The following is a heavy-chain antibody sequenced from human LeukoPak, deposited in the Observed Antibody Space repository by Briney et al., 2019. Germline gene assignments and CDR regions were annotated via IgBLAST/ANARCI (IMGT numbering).Heavy chain of an antibody. J-gene: IGHJ1*01. CDR3: ARERSSGSFNVLLS. CDR1: GFTFSSVG. D-gene: IGHD3-10*01. Sequence: GGSLRLSCAASGFTFSSVGMSWVRQAPGKGLEWVSGIKGSATKTYYADSVKGRFNISRDNFKHTLSLAMNDLRVEDSGIYYCARERSSGSFNVLLSWGQGTRVTVSS. V-gene: IGHV3-23*01. CDR2: IKGSATKT.